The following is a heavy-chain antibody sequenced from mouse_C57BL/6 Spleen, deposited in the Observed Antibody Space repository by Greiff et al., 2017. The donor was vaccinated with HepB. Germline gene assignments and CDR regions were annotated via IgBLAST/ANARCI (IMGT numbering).Heavy chain of an antibody. J-gene: IGHJ2*01. V-gene: IGHV1-52*01. CDR2: IDPSDSET. Sequence: QVQLQQPGAELVRPGSSVKLSCKASGYTFTSYWMHWVKQRPIQGLEWIGNIDPSDSETHYNQKFKDKATLTVDKSSSTAYMQRSSLTSEDSAVYYCASGTGTGNFDYWGQSTTLTVSS. D-gene: IGHD4-1*01. CDR3: ASGTGTGNFDY. CDR1: GYTFTSYW.